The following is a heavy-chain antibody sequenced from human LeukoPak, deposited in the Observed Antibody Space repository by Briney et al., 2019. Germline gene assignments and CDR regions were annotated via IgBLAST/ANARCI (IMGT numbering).Heavy chain of an antibody. CDR1: GFTVSSNY. CDR3: AKSSGYCSSTSCYRGYYFDY. V-gene: IGHV3-53*04. Sequence: GGSLRLSCAASGFTVSSNYMSWVRQAPGKGLEWVSVIYSGGSTYYADSVKGRFTISRHNSKNTLYLQMNSLRAEDTAVCYCAKSSGYCSSTSCYRGYYFDYWGQGTLVTVSS. CDR2: IYSGGST. D-gene: IGHD2-2*01. J-gene: IGHJ4*02.